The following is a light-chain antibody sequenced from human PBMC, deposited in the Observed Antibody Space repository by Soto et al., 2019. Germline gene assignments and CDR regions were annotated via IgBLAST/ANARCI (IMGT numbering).Light chain of an antibody. CDR3: SSYTTSYFYV. V-gene: IGLV2-14*01. Sequence: QSVLTQPASVSGSPGQSITISCTGSGRDICAYDYVSWYQQHPGKAPKLLIYVVKNRPSGVSYRFSASKSAFTASLTISGLQAEDEAHYYCSSYTTSYFYVFGPGTKLTVL. CDR1: GRDICAYDY. J-gene: IGLJ1*01. CDR2: VVK.